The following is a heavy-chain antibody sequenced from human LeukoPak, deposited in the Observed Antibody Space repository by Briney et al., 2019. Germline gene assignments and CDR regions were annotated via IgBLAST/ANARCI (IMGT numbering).Heavy chain of an antibody. D-gene: IGHD3-22*01. V-gene: IGHV3-23*01. CDR2: ISGSDGST. Sequence: GGSLRLSCAASGFTFSSYAMSWVRQAPGKGLEGVSAISGSDGSTYYADSVKGRFTISRDNAKNSLFLQMNSLRDEDTAVYYCARALSQYYYDSSSAYWGQGTLVTVSS. CDR1: GFTFSSYA. J-gene: IGHJ4*02. CDR3: ARALSQYYYDSSSAY.